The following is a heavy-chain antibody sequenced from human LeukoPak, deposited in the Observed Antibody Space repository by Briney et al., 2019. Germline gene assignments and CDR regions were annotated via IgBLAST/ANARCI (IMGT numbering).Heavy chain of an antibody. V-gene: IGHV1-2*02. J-gene: IGHJ3*02. D-gene: IGHD3-22*01. CDR1: GYTFIGYY. Sequence: ASVKVSCKASGYTFIGYYMQWVRQAPGQGLEWMGWINPNSGGTNYAQKFQGRVTMTRDTSISTAYMELSRLRSDDTAVYYCARGLEFYDSSGSDAFDIWGQGTMVTVSS. CDR2: INPNSGGT. CDR3: ARGLEFYDSSGSDAFDI.